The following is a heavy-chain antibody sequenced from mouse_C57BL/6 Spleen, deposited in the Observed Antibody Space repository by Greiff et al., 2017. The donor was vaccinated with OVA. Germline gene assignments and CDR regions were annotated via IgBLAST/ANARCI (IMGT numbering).Heavy chain of an antibody. CDR1: GFNINDYY. CDR3: TNNYGSSSRAY. V-gene: IGHV14-1*01. D-gene: IGHD1-1*01. J-gene: IGHJ3*01. Sequence: VQLQPSGAELVRPGASVKLSCTASGFNINDYYMHWVKQRPVQGLEWIGRLDPEDGDTEYAPKFQGKATMTADTSSNTAYLQLSSLTSEDTAVYYCTNNYGSSSRAYWGQGTLVTVSA. CDR2: LDPEDGDT.